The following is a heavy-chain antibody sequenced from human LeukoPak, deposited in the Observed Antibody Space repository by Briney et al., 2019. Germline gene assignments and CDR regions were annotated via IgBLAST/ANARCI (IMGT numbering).Heavy chain of an antibody. CDR1: GGSISSSSYY. J-gene: IGHJ3*02. CDR3: ASHRTIAPTQYYDSSGLGAFDI. V-gene: IGHV4-39*07. CDR2: IYYSGST. Sequence: SETLSLTCTVSGGSISSSSYYWGWIRQPPGKGLEWIGSIYYSGSTYYNPCLKSRVTISVDTSKNQFSLKLSSVTAADTAVYYCASHRTIAPTQYYDSSGLGAFDIWGQGTMITVSS. D-gene: IGHD3-22*01.